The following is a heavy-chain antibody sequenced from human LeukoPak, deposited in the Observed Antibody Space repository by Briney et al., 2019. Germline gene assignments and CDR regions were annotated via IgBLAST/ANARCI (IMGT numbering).Heavy chain of an antibody. Sequence: ASVKVSCRASGCTFSSSGISWVRQAPGQGLEWMGWISPYNGNTKYAQILQGRVTMTTDTSTSTAYMELSRLRSDDTAVYYCARVHLTYYYDTSALDYWGQGTLVTVSS. J-gene: IGHJ4*02. CDR2: ISPYNGNT. V-gene: IGHV1-18*01. CDR1: GCTFSSSG. CDR3: ARVHLTYYYDTSALDY. D-gene: IGHD3-22*01.